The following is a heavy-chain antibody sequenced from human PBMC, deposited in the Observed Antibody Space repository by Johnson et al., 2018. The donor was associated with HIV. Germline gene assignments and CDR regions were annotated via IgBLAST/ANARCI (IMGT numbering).Heavy chain of an antibody. Sequence: QVQLVESGGGVVQPGRSLRLSCAASGFTFSSSSVHWVRQAPGKGLEWVAVISFDGYNKYYADSVKGRFTISRDSSEKTLYLQMNSLRPEDTAVYYCARGLELYLDLGWDDAFDIWGQGTMVTVSS. J-gene: IGHJ3*02. CDR1: GFTFSSSS. CDR3: ARGLELYLDLGWDDAFDI. D-gene: IGHD1-26*01. CDR2: ISFDGYNK. V-gene: IGHV3-30-3*01.